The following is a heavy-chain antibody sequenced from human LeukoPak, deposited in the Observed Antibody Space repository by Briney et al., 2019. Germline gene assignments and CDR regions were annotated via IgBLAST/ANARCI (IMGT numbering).Heavy chain of an antibody. Sequence: PSETLSLTCPVSGGSISSSSYYWSWIRQPPGKGLEWIGYFYYTGSTTYNPSLKSRVTISVDTSKNQFSLRLSSVTAADTAVYYCARHQKTHGDSSFDYWGQGTLVTVSS. CDR1: GGSISSSSYY. CDR2: FYYTGST. V-gene: IGHV4-61*05. D-gene: IGHD4-17*01. J-gene: IGHJ4*02. CDR3: ARHQKTHGDSSFDY.